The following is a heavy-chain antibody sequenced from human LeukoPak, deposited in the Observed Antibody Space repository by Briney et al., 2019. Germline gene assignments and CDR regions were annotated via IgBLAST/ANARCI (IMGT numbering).Heavy chain of an antibody. CDR1: GGSMRSYY. CDR2: VFHTGST. Sequence: SETLSLTCTVSGGSMRSYYWSWIRQPPGKGLEWIGYVFHTGSTNYNPSLRGRVTISDDTSKNQFTLRLSSVTAADTAVYYCAGGGWLAAFHYWGQGILVTVSS. V-gene: IGHV4-59*01. CDR3: AGGGWLAAFHY. J-gene: IGHJ4*02. D-gene: IGHD6-13*01.